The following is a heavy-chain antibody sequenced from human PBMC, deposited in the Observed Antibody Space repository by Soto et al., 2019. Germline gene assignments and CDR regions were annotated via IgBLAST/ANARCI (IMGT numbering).Heavy chain of an antibody. CDR3: VRGRSYSVYDF. J-gene: IGHJ4*02. V-gene: IGHV4-4*07. CDR2: IYPSGST. Sequence: QVNLQESGPGLVRPSETLSVTCTVSGGSISGHSWIWIRQPAGRGLEWIGHIYPSGSTSYNPSLRSRVTMSLDTSNNQIFLNLTSVTAADTAVFYCVRGRSYSVYDFWGPGILVTVSS. CDR1: GGSISGHS. D-gene: IGHD5-12*01.